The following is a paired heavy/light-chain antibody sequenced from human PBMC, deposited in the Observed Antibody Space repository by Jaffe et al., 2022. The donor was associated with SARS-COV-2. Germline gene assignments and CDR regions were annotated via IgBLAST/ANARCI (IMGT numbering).Heavy chain of an antibody. Sequence: EVRLVESGGGLIKPGESLRISCAASGFNFTNAWMSWVRQVPGKGLEWLGRFKSKSDGGTVDYAAPVKGRFTISRDDSKKMVYLQMNGLKTGDTAMYYCLESGDFWSGHYRDDYWGQGTLVTVSS. CDR1: GFNFTNAW. J-gene: IGHJ4*02. CDR2: FKSKSDGGTV. CDR3: LESGDFWSGHYRDDY. D-gene: IGHD3-3*01. V-gene: IGHV3-15*01.
Light chain of an antibody. V-gene: IGKV1-17*01. CDR3: LQHSADPPT. CDR1: QDIRNA. CDR2: AAS. J-gene: IGKJ1*01. Sequence: DIQMTQSPSSLSASIGDRVTITCRASQDIRNALGWYQQKPGKAPKRLIYAASSLQRGVPSRFSGSRSGTEFTLTISSLQPEDFPTYYCLQHSADPPTFGQGTKVEIK.